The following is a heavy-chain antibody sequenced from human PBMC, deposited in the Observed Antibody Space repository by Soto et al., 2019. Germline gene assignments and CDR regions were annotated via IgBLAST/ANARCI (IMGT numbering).Heavy chain of an antibody. Sequence: QLFESGGGLVQPGGSLRLSCVASGFSFGRYAMTWVRQAPGKGLEWVSGTSGNGGDTYYVDSVKGRFTISRDNPKNTLYLQMNSLRVEDTARYYCAEIYDFWSRHHDSFEVCGQGTSVTVSS. CDR2: TSGNGGDT. D-gene: IGHD3-3*01. V-gene: IGHV3-23*01. J-gene: IGHJ3*01. CDR1: GFSFGRYA. CDR3: AEIYDFWSRHHDSFEV.